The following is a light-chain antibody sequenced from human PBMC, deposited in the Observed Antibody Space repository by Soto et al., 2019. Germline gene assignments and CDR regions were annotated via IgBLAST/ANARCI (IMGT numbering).Light chain of an antibody. CDR3: TSYTSSNSLVV. CDR1: SSDVGAYDY. CDR2: DVS. J-gene: IGLJ3*02. Sequence: QSALTQPASVSESPGQSITIYCTGTSSDVGAYDYVSWYQQHPGKAPKLMIYDVSNRPSGVSNRFSGSKSGNTASLTISGLQAEDEAHYYCTSYTSSNSLVVFGGGTKLTVL. V-gene: IGLV2-14*03.